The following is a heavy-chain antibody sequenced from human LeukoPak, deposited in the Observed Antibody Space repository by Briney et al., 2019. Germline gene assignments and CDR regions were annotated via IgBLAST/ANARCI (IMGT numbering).Heavy chain of an antibody. CDR1: GFTFSSYA. J-gene: IGHJ5*02. CDR2: ISGSGGST. D-gene: IGHD4-17*01. Sequence: GGSLRLSCAASGFTFSSYAMSWVRQAPGKGLEWVSAISGSGGSTYYADSVKGRFTISRDNSKHTLYLQMNSLRAEDTAVYYCAKDTRTTVTWYWFDPWGQGTLVTVSS. V-gene: IGHV3-23*01. CDR3: AKDTRTTVTWYWFDP.